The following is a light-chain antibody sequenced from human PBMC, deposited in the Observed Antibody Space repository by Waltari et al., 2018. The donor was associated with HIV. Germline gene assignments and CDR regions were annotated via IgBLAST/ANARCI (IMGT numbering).Light chain of an antibody. V-gene: IGLV1-40*01. CDR3: HSYDSALGGVI. Sequence: QSVLAQPPSVSGAPGQSVTISCTGSSSNIGAVYDVHWYQQFPGKVPKLVIYRTSERPAGVPDRFSGSKSGTSASLTITGLQAEDEADYYCHSYDSALGGVIFGGGTRLTVL. CDR1: SSNIGAVYD. CDR2: RTS. J-gene: IGLJ2*01.